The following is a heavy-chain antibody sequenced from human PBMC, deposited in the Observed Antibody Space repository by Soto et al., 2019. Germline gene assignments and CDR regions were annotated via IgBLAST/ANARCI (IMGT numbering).Heavy chain of an antibody. D-gene: IGHD2-2*01. Sequence: PSETLSLTCTVAGFSIGGNYIYWGWIRQPPGKGLEWIASISDSGTTNSNPSLRGRVTLSVDTSKNQFALRVTSVTAMDAAGYVCEGVGGVRGSSPGVAYRGQGNLGTVPS. J-gene: IGHJ4*02. CDR2: ISDSGTT. CDR1: GFSIGGNYIY. CDR3: EGVGGVRGSSPGVAY. V-gene: IGHV4-39*01.